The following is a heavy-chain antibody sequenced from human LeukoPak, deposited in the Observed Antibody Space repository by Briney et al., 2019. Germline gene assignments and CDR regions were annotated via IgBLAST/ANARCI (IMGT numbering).Heavy chain of an antibody. D-gene: IGHD1-26*01. CDR3: ARDRRVGATTLRWFDP. J-gene: IGHJ5*02. CDR1: GGSISSYY. CDR2: IYTSGST. V-gene: IGHV4-4*07. Sequence: SETLSLTCTVSGGSISSYYWSWIRQPAGKGLEWIGRIYTSGSTNYNPSLKSRVTMSVDTSKNQFSLKLSSVTAADTAAYYCARDRRVGATTLRWFDPWGQGTLVTVSS.